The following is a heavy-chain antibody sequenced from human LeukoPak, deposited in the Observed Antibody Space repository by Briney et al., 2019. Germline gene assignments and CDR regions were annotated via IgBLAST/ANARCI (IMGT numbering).Heavy chain of an antibody. CDR1: GFTFSSYE. Sequence: GGCLRLSCAASGFTFSSYEMTWVRQAPGKGLGWVSSISSSSSQIYYADSVKGRFNISRDKAKKSLDVQMISPRAENTAGYYCARRTLTVHNYFDYWGQGTLVTVSS. V-gene: IGHV3-21*01. D-gene: IGHD3-9*01. CDR3: ARRTLTVHNYFDY. J-gene: IGHJ4*02. CDR2: ISSSSSQI.